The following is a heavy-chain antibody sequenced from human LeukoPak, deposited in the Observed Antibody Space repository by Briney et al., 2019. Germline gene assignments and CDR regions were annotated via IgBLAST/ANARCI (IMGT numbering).Heavy chain of an antibody. CDR1: GYTFTDYY. CDR3: ARLTSIAARPFDY. V-gene: IGHV1-2*02. J-gene: IGHJ4*02. D-gene: IGHD6-6*01. Sequence: ASVKVSCKASGYTFTDYYMHWVRQAPGQGLEWMGWINPNSGATNYAQNFQGRVTMTRDTSISTAYMELSRLRSDDTAVYYCARLTSIAARPFDYWGQGTLVTVSS. CDR2: INPNSGAT.